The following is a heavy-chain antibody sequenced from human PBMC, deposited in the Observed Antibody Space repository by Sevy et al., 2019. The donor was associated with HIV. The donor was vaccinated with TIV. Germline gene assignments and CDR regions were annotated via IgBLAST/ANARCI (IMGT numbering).Heavy chain of an antibody. Sequence: GGSLRLSCAASGFTFSSYAMHWVRQAPGKGLEWVAVISYDGSNKYYADSVKGRFTISRDNSKNTLYLQMNSLRAEDTAVYYCSRDGFEYQLLYDHLNYWGQGTLVTVSS. J-gene: IGHJ4*02. V-gene: IGHV3-30*04. CDR1: GFTFSSYA. CDR2: ISYDGSNK. CDR3: SRDGFEYQLLYDHLNY. D-gene: IGHD2-2*02.